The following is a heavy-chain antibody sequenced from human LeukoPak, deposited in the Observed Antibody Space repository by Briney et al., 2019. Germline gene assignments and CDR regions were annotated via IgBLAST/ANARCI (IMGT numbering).Heavy chain of an antibody. CDR2: SSPYNRKT. V-gene: IGHV1-18*01. CDR3: ARGGIDIVTVPVSNWFDP. CDR1: GYSFINYG. Sequence: ASVKVSCKASGYSFINYGITWARQAPGQGLEWMGWSSPYNRKTNYAQKFQGRVTMTTDTSTNTAYMELRSLRSDDTAVYYCARGGIDIVTVPVSNWFDPWGQGTLVTVSS. D-gene: IGHD2-15*01. J-gene: IGHJ5*02.